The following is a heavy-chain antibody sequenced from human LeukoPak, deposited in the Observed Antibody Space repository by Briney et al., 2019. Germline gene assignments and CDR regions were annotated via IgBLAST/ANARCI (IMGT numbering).Heavy chain of an antibody. CDR2: LSGSGYNT. J-gene: IGHJ4*02. CDR3: AKDPYGTRYFDY. D-gene: IGHD2-2*01. V-gene: IGHV3-23*01. Sequence: GGSLRLSCAASGFTFSSHALSWVRQAPGKGLEWVSSLSGSGYNTYYADSVKGRFTISRDNSKNTVYLQMNSLRAEDTVVYYCAKDPYGTRYFDYWGQGTLVTVSS. CDR1: GFTFSSHA.